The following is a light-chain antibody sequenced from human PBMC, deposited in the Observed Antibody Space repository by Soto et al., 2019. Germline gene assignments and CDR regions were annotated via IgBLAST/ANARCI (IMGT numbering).Light chain of an antibody. V-gene: IGKV1-5*01. CDR2: DAS. CDR1: QSISSW. CDR3: QQYNSWT. Sequence: DIQMTQSPSTLSASVGDRVTITCRASQSISSWLAWYQQKPGKAPKLLIYDASSLKSGVPSRFSGSGSGTEFTLTISSLQPDDFATYYCQQYNSWTFGQGTKVDNK. J-gene: IGKJ1*01.